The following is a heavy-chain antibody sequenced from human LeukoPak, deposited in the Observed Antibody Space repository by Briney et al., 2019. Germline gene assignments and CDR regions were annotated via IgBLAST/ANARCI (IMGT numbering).Heavy chain of an antibody. V-gene: IGHV1-18*01. CDR2: ISAYNGNT. Sequence: ASVKVSCKASGYTFTSYGMSWVRQAPGQGLEWMGWISAYNGNTNYAQKLQGRVTMTTDTSTSTAYMELRSLRSYDTAVYYCARDCSSTSCYMNYYYGMYVCGQGTTVTVSS. D-gene: IGHD2-2*02. CDR1: GYTFTSYG. CDR3: ARDCSSTSCYMNYYYGMYV. J-gene: IGHJ6*02.